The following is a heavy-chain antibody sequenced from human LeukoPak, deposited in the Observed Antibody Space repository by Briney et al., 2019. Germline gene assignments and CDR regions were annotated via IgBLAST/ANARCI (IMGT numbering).Heavy chain of an antibody. CDR2: IKQDGSEK. D-gene: IGHD6-13*01. CDR1: GFTFSSYW. J-gene: IGHJ6*03. Sequence: PGGSLRLSCAASGFTFSSYWMSWVRQAPGKGLEWVANIKQDGSEKYYVDSVKGRFTISRDNAKNSLYLQMNSLRAEDTAVYYCARENRPYSSSWYGYYYYYMDVWGKGTTVTVSS. V-gene: IGHV3-7*01. CDR3: ARENRPYSSSWYGYYYYYMDV.